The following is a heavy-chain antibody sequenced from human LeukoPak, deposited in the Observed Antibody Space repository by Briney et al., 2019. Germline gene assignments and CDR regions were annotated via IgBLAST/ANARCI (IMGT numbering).Heavy chain of an antibody. CDR3: AKDREISYYYYYMDV. CDR1: GFTFSSYG. V-gene: IGHV3-30*02. Sequence: AGGSLRLSCAASGFTFSSYGMHWVRQAPGKGLEWVAFIRYDGSNKYYADSVKGRFTISRDNSNNTLYLQMNSLRAEDTAVYYCAKDREISYYYYYMDVWGKGTTVTISS. J-gene: IGHJ6*03. CDR2: IRYDGSNK. D-gene: IGHD3-10*01.